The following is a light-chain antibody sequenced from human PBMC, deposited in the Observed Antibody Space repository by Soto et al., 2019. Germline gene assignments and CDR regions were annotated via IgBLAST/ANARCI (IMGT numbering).Light chain of an antibody. V-gene: IGLV2-14*03. CDR3: TSFKTSNTFV. CDR1: SNDVGHFNY. Sequence: QSALAQPASVSGSPGQSITISCTGTSNDVGHFNYVSWFQQHPGKAPKLLIFDVSNWPSGVSDRFSGSKSGNTASLTISGLQPEHEADYYCTSFKTSNTFVFGSGTKVTVL. J-gene: IGLJ1*01. CDR2: DVS.